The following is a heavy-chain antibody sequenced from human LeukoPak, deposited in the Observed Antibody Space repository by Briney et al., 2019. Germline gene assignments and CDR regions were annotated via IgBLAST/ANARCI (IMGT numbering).Heavy chain of an antibody. CDR2: IYYSGST. CDR3: ARGRGDSSGYYRFDY. V-gene: IGHV4-59*01. J-gene: IGHJ4*02. D-gene: IGHD3-22*01. CDR1: GGSISSYY. Sequence: PSETLSLTCTVSGGSISSYYWSWIRQPPGKGLEWIGYIYYSGSTNYNPSLKSRVTISVDTSKNQFSLKLSSVTAADTAVYYCARGRGDSSGYYRFDYWGQGTLVTVSS.